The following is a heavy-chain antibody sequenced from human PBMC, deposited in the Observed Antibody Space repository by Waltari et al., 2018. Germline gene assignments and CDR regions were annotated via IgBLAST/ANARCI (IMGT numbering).Heavy chain of an antibody. J-gene: IGHJ4*02. CDR3: ARDRTTMAARPGDY. D-gene: IGHD6-6*01. CDR2: VNPDTGNA. CDR1: GDIFTNYY. V-gene: IGHV1-2*02. Sequence: QVLLVQSGAGAKKPGASVKVSCKASGDIFTNYYLHWVRQAPGQGPEWMGWVNPDTGNANYAPNFRGRVTMTWDTTINTAFMDLSGLKSADTAVYYCARDRTTMAARPGDYWGQGTLDTVSS.